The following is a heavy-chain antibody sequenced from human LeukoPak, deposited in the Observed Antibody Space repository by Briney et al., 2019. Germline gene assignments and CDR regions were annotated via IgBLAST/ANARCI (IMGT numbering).Heavy chain of an antibody. CDR1: GFTFSDYY. D-gene: IGHD3-10*01. Sequence: GGSLRLSCAASGFTFSDYYMSWIRQAPGKGLEWVANIKQDESEKYYVDSVKGRFTISRDNAKNSLYLQMNSLRAEDTAVYYCARDLYGSGSAWFDPWGRGTLVTVSS. J-gene: IGHJ5*02. CDR3: ARDLYGSGSAWFDP. V-gene: IGHV3-7*01. CDR2: IKQDESEK.